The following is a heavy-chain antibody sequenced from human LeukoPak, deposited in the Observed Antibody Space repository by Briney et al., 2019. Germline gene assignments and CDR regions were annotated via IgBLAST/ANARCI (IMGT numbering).Heavy chain of an antibody. Sequence: SSETLSLTCTVSGGSISSSSYYWGWIRQPPGKGLEWIGSIYYSGSTYYNPSLKSRVTISVDTSKNQFSLKLSSVTAADTAVYYCARGTRDGYDYWGQGTLVTVSS. CDR3: ARGTRDGYDY. CDR1: GGSISSSSYY. D-gene: IGHD5-24*01. J-gene: IGHJ4*02. CDR2: IYYSGST. V-gene: IGHV4-39*07.